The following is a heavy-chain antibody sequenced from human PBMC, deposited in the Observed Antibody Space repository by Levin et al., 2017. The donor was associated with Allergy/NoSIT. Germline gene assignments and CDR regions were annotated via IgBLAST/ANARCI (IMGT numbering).Heavy chain of an antibody. V-gene: IGHV3-23*01. CDR2: ISGSGGST. Sequence: GGSLRLSCAASGFTFSSYAMSWVRQAPGKGLEWVSAISGSGGSTYYADSVKGRFTISRDNSKNTLYLQMNSLRAEDTAVYYCAKDRGFGYGSGSYADYYYDYGMDVWGQGTTVTVSS. D-gene: IGHD3-10*01. CDR3: AKDRGFGYGSGSYADYYYDYGMDV. CDR1: GFTFSSYA. J-gene: IGHJ6*02.